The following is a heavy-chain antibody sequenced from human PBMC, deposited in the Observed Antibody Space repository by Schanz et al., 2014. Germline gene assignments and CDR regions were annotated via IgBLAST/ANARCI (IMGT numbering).Heavy chain of an antibody. CDR1: GGSISSGGYY. CDR2: IYDGGST. J-gene: IGHJ4*02. CDR3: ARARSWPDS. D-gene: IGHD6-13*01. V-gene: IGHV4-31*03. Sequence: QVQLQESGPGLVKPSQTLSLTCTVSGGSISSGGYYWSWIRQHPGKGLEWIGYIYDGGSTYYNPSTKSRVTISVDASKNQCSLRLSSMTAADTAVYYCARARSWPDSWGQGTLVTVSS.